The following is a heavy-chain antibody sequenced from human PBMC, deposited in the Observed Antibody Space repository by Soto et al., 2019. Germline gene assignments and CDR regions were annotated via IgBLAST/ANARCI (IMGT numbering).Heavy chain of an antibody. D-gene: IGHD3-22*01. CDR1: GGSVSSGSYY. J-gene: IGHJ4*02. V-gene: IGHV2-70*11. Sequence: TLSLTCTVSGGSVSSGSYYWSWIRQPPGKALEWLARIDWDDDKYYNTSLKTRLTISKDTSKNQVVLTMTNMDPVDTATYYCARTNDYYYDSSGYSYYFDYWGQGTLVTVSS. CDR2: IDWDDDK. CDR3: ARTNDYYYDSSGYSYYFDY.